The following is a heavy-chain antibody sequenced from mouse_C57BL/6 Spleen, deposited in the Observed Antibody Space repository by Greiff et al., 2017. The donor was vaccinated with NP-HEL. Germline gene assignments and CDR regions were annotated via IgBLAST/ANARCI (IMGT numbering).Heavy chain of an antibody. Sequence: DVKLQESGAELVKPGASVKLSCTASGFNINDYYMHWVKQRTEQGLEWIGRIDPEDGETKYDPKFQGKATITADTSSNTAYLQLSSLTSEDAAVYYCAPTRVTPKEAAMDDWGQGTTVTVSS. CDR1: GFNINDYY. CDR3: APTRVTPKEAAMDD. CDR2: IDPEDGET. D-gene: IGHD2-9*01. V-gene: IGHV14-2*01. J-gene: IGHJ4*01.